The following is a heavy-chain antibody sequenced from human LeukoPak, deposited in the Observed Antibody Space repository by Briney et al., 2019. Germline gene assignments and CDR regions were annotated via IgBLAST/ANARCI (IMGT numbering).Heavy chain of an antibody. CDR3: AKDLGFWSGYLGGD. Sequence: PGGSLRLSCAASGFTFSSYAMSWVRQAPGKGLEWVSAISGSGGSTYYADSVKGRFTISRDNSKKTLYLQMNSLRAEDTAVYYCAKDLGFWSGYLGGDWGQGTLVTVSS. V-gene: IGHV3-23*01. CDR1: GFTFSSYA. J-gene: IGHJ4*02. D-gene: IGHD3-3*01. CDR2: ISGSGGST.